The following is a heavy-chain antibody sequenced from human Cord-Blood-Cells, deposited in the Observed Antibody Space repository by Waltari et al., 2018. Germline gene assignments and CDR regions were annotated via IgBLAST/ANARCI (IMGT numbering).Heavy chain of an antibody. J-gene: IGHJ4*02. D-gene: IGHD6-19*01. CDR2: IKQDGSEK. CDR3: ARDRLGFFDF. V-gene: IGHV3-7*05. Sequence: EVQLVESGGGLVQPGGSLRLSCAASGFTFSSYWMSWVRQGPGKGLVWVANIKQDGSEKYLLGSVKGRFTISRDNAKNLLYLQMNSLRAEDTAVDFCARDRLGFFDFWGPGTLVTVSS. CDR1: GFTFSSYW.